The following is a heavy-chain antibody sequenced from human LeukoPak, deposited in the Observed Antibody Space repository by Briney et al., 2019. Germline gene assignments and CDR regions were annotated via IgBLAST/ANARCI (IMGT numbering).Heavy chain of an antibody. CDR3: ATKVNVAYYNVPGNDYRGIDP. Sequence: GASVKVSCKASGYTFTDHYIHWVQQAPGKGLEWVGRVDPEEGAAISAQKFQGRVTISADTSTDTAYLELTSLRSDDTAVYYCATKVNVAYYNVPGNDYRGIDPWGPGTLVTVSS. D-gene: IGHD3-10*02. J-gene: IGHJ5*02. CDR2: VDPEEGAA. CDR1: GYTFTDHY. V-gene: IGHV1-69-2*01.